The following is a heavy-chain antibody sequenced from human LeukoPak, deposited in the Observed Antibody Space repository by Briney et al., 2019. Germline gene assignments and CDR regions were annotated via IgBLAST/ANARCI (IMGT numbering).Heavy chain of an antibody. CDR3: ARNADSSGYQD. Sequence: SVKVSCKASGGTFSSYAISWVRQAPGQGLEWMGRIIPILGIANYAQKFQGRVTITADKSTSTAYMELSSLGSEDTAVYYCARNADSSGYQDWGQGTLVTVSS. D-gene: IGHD3-22*01. CDR1: GGTFSSYA. J-gene: IGHJ4*02. V-gene: IGHV1-69*04. CDR2: IIPILGIA.